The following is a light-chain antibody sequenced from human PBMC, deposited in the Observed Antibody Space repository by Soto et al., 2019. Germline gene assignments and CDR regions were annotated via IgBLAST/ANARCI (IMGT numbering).Light chain of an antibody. CDR2: GAS. Sequence: IVLKQSPATLSLSPGERATLSCSASQSVSSYLAWYQQKPGQAPRLLIYGASSRATGIPDRFSGSGSGTDFTLTSSRLEPEDFAVYYCQQYGSSPPTFGEGTKVDNK. CDR3: QQYGSSPPT. J-gene: IGKJ1*01. CDR1: QSVSSY. V-gene: IGKV3-20*01.